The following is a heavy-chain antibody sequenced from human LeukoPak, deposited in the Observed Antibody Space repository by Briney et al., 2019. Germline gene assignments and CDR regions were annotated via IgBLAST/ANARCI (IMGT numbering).Heavy chain of an antibody. V-gene: IGHV3-21*01. Sequence: GGSLRLSCAASGFTFSSYTMNWVRQAPGKGLEWVSSISSSSSYIYYADSVKGRFTISRDNAKNSLYLQMNSLRAEDTAVYYCARGWETGYQLLPPYYYYYYMDVWGKGTTVTVSS. CDR1: GFTFSSYT. J-gene: IGHJ6*03. D-gene: IGHD2-2*01. CDR2: ISSSSSYI. CDR3: ARGWETGYQLLPPYYYYYYMDV.